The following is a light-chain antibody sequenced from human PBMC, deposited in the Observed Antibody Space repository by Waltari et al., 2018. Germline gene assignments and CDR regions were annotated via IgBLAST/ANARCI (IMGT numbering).Light chain of an antibody. CDR2: GAS. V-gene: IGKV3-15*01. CDR1: QSISTN. J-gene: IGKJ2*01. CDR3: QQYDKWLRYS. Sequence: IVMTQSPATLSVSPGERATLSCRASQSISTNLAWFQEKPGQAPRLLIYGASTRATGVPARFSGSGSGTYFTLVISILQSEDFAVYYCQQYDKWLRYSFGQGTKLEIK.